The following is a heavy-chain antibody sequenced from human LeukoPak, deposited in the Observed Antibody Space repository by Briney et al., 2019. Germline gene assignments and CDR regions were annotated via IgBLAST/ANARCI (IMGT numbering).Heavy chain of an antibody. J-gene: IGHJ6*02. V-gene: IGHV3-7*04. Sequence: GGSLRLSCAASGFTFRNYWMSWVPQAPGKGLEWVANINQDGSEKYHVGSVKGRFTISRDNAKNSLYLQMNSLRAEDTAVYYCARGLYAMDVWGQGTTVTVSS. CDR3: ARGLYAMDV. CDR1: GFTFRNYW. CDR2: INQDGSEK.